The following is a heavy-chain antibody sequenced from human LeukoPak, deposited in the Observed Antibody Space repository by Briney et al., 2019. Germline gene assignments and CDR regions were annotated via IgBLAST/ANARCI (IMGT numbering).Heavy chain of an antibody. Sequence: KPSETLSLTCAVYDGSFSRYYWSWIRQPPGKGLEWIGEINHSGTTNYNPSLKSRVTISVDTSKNQFSLKLSSVTAADTAVYYCARDNKRAGDHWGQGTLVTVSS. V-gene: IGHV4-34*01. CDR1: DGSFSRYY. CDR2: INHSGTT. J-gene: IGHJ4*02. CDR3: ARDNKRAGDH. D-gene: IGHD1-1*01.